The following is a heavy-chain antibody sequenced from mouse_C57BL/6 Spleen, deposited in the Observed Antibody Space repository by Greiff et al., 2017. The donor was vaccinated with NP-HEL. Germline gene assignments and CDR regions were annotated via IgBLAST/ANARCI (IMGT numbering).Heavy chain of an antibody. D-gene: IGHD1-1*01. CDR2: ISSGGDYI. CDR3: TRDPGVRFISTVVDHWYFDV. V-gene: IGHV5-9-1*02. J-gene: IGHJ1*03. Sequence: EVQLVESGEGLVKPGGSLKLSCAASGFTFSSYAMSWVRQTPEKRLEWVAYISSGGDYIYYADTVKGRFTISRDNARNTLYLQMSSLKSEDTAMYYCTRDPGVRFISTVVDHWYFDVWGTGTTVTVSS. CDR1: GFTFSSYA.